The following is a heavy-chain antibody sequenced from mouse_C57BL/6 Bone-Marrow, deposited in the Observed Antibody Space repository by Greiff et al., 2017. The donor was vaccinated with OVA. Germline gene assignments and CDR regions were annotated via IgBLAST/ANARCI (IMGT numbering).Heavy chain of an antibody. CDR3: TRRTYYSWFAY. CDR1: GYTFTDYE. CDR2: IDPETGGT. V-gene: IGHV1-15*01. J-gene: IGHJ3*01. D-gene: IGHD1-1*02. Sequence: QVQLQQSGAELVRPGASVTLSCKASGYTFTDYEMHWVKQTPVHGLEWIGAIDPETGGTAYNQKFKGKAILTADKSSSTAYMELRSLTSEVSAVYYLTRRTYYSWFAYWGQGTLVTVSA.